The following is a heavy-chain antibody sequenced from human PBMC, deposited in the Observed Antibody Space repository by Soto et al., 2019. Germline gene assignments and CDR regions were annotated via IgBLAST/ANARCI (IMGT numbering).Heavy chain of an antibody. Sequence: ETLSLTFSVSGYSISSGYYWGWIRQPPGKGLEWIGSIYHSGSTYYNPSLKSRVTISVDTSKNQFSLKLSSVTAADTAVYYCAREGGYYDSSGSLTSYWGQGTLVTVSS. V-gene: IGHV4-38-2*02. CDR1: GYSISSGYY. CDR3: AREGGYYDSSGSLTSY. CDR2: IYHSGST. D-gene: IGHD3-22*01. J-gene: IGHJ4*02.